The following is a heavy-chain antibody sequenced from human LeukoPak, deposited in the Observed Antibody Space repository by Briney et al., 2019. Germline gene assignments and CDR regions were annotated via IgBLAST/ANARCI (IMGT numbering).Heavy chain of an antibody. CDR1: GGSISSSSYY. V-gene: IGHV4-39*01. Sequence: SETLSLTCTVSGGSISSSSYYWGWIRQPPGKGLEWIGSIYYSGSTYYNPSLKSRVTISVDTSKNQFSPKLSSVTAADTAVYYCARPSSGWYGFDYWGQGTLVTVSS. CDR2: IYYSGST. D-gene: IGHD6-19*01. J-gene: IGHJ4*02. CDR3: ARPSSGWYGFDY.